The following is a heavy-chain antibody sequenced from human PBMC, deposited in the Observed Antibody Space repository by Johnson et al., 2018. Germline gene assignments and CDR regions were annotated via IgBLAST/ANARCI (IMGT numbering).Heavy chain of an antibody. CDR3: GKGGGGSGYDWVIGAFDI. Sequence: QVQLVQSGGGVVQPGRSLRLSCAASGFTFSSYGMHWVRQAPGKGLEWVAVISYDGSNKYYADSVKGRFTISRDNSKNTLYLQMNSLRTEDTAVYYCGKGGGGSGYDWVIGAFDIWGQGTMVTVSS. J-gene: IGHJ3*02. D-gene: IGHD5-12*01. CDR1: GFTFSSYG. CDR2: ISYDGSNK. V-gene: IGHV3-30*18.